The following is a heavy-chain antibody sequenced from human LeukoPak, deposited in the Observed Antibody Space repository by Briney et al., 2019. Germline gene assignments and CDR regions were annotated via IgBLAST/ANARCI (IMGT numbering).Heavy chain of an antibody. Sequence: SETLSLTCTVSGGSISSYYWSWIRQPPGKGLEWIGYTYYSGSTNYNPSLKSRVTISVDTSKNQFSLKLSSVTAADTAVYYCARSGPPIVVVPAAPGGVGMDVWGQGTTVTVSS. J-gene: IGHJ6*02. CDR3: ARSGPPIVVVPAAPGGVGMDV. D-gene: IGHD2-2*01. CDR2: TYYSGST. V-gene: IGHV4-59*12. CDR1: GGSISSYY.